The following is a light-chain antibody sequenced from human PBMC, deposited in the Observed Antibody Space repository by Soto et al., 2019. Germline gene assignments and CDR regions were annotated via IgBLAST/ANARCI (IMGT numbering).Light chain of an antibody. J-gene: IGKJ4*01. Sequence: DIQMTQSPSTLSASVGDRVIITCRASQSLGTWLAWYQQKPGTAPVLLIYDVSRLESGVPSRFSGRGSGTEFTLTISSLQPDDFATYYGQQDFIYPLTVGGGTKVEIK. CDR1: QSLGTW. CDR2: DVS. CDR3: QQDFIYPLT. V-gene: IGKV1-5*01.